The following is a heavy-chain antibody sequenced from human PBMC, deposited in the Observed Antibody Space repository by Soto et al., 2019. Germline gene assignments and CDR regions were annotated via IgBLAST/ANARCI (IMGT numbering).Heavy chain of an antibody. CDR1: VASISVFY. V-gene: IGHV4-4*07. CDR2: IYATGTT. D-gene: IGHD1-1*01. Sequence: ETLCLSCTVPVASISVFYWSWIRKSAGKGLEWIGRIYATGTTEYNPSLKSRVMMSVDTSKKQFSLKLRSVTAADTAVYYCVRDGTKNLRDWFDPWGQGIPFTVSS. CDR3: VRDGTKNLRDWFDP. J-gene: IGHJ5*02.